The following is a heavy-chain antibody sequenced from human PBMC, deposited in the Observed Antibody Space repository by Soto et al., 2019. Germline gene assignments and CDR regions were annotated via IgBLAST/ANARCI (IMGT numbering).Heavy chain of an antibody. CDR3: AKGSSGWPGFIDY. J-gene: IGHJ4*02. CDR1: GFTFDDYT. D-gene: IGHD6-19*01. V-gene: IGHV3-43*01. Sequence: EVQLVESGRVVVQPGGSLRLSCAASGFTFDDYTMHWVRQAPGKGLEWVSLISWDGGSTYYADSVKGRFTISRDNSKNSLYLQMNSLRTEDTALYYCAKGSSGWPGFIDYWGQGTLVTVSS. CDR2: ISWDGGST.